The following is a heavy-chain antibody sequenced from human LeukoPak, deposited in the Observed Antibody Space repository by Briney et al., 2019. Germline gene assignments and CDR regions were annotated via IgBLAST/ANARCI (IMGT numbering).Heavy chain of an antibody. CDR1: GYTFTGYY. CDR3: ARDHSSSCQLLDY. CDR2: ISAYNGDT. D-gene: IGHD6-13*01. V-gene: IGHV1-18*04. J-gene: IGHJ4*02. Sequence: ASVKVSCKASGYTFTGYYMHWVRQAPRQGLEWMGWISAYNGDTKYEQNFQGRMTMTMDTSTNTANLELRSLRSDDTAVYYCARDHSSSCQLLDYWGQGTLVTISS.